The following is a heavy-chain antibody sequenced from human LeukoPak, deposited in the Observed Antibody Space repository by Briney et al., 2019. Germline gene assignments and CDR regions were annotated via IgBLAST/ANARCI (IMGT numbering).Heavy chain of an antibody. CDR1: GFMFDKYG. J-gene: IGHJ4*02. D-gene: IGHD2-21*01. CDR2: ISGGGGRT. Sequence: GGSLRLSCVASGFMFDKYGMSWVRQAPGKGLEWVSVISGGGGRTYYGDSVKGRFTISRDNSKNTVYLQMNSLRAEDTAVYYCAKDVRDIVVLIDTYMYWGQGTLVTVSS. V-gene: IGHV3-23*01. CDR3: AKDVRDIVVLIDTYMY.